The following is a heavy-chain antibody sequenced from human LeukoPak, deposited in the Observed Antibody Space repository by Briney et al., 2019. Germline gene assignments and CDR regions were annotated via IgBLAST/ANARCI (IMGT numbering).Heavy chain of an antibody. CDR3: AKDRTVVVTAYGGWFDP. CDR1: GITFSTSG. CDR2: MRHDGSNE. Sequence: GGSLRLSCAASGITFSTSGMHWVRQAPGRGLEWVAFMRHDGSNEKYADSVKGRFTISRDNSKNTLYLQMNSLIVEDTAVYYCAKDRTVVVTAYGGWFDPWGQGTPVTVSS. D-gene: IGHD2-15*01. V-gene: IGHV3-30*02. J-gene: IGHJ5*02.